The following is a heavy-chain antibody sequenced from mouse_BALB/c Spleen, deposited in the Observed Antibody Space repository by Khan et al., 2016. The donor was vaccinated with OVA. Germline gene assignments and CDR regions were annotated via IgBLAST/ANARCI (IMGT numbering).Heavy chain of an antibody. CDR3: TRIYRSDFDY. CDR1: GYSFTGYF. Sequence: VQLKQSGPELVKPGASVKISCKASGYSFTGYFMNWVMQSHGKSLAWIGRINPHIGETLYNQKFKDKATLTVDESSSTAHMELRSLASEDSAVYFCTRIYRSDFDYWGQGTTLTVSS. CDR2: INPHIGET. V-gene: IGHV1-20*02. J-gene: IGHJ2*01. D-gene: IGHD1-1*01.